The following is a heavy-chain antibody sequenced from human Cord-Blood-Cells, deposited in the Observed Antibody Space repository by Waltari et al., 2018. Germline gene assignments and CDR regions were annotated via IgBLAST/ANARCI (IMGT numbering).Heavy chain of an antibody. V-gene: IGHV4-34*01. J-gene: IGHJ6*03. CDR2: INHSGST. CDR3: ARVATISYYYYYMDV. Sequence: QVQLQQWGAGLLKPSETLSLTCAVYGGSFSGYYWSWIRHPPGKGLEWIGEINHSGSTNYNPSLKSRVTISVDTSKNQFSLKLSSVTAADTAVYYCARVATISYYYYYMDVWGKGTTVTVSS. CDR1: GGSFSGYY. D-gene: IGHD3-3*01.